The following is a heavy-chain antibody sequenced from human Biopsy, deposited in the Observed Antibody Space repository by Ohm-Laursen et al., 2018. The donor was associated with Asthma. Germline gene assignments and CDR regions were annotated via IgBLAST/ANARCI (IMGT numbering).Heavy chain of an antibody. D-gene: IGHD3-3*01. CDR3: AKERYYDFWSGYPI. Sequence: SLRLSCTASGFTFSNACMSWVRQAPGKGLEWVAVMSFDGRQTYYADSVKGRFTISRDNSKNTLYLQMNSLRAEDTAVYYCAKERYYDFWSGYPIWGQGTMVTVSS. V-gene: IGHV3-30*18. CDR1: GFTFSNAC. CDR2: MSFDGRQT. J-gene: IGHJ3*02.